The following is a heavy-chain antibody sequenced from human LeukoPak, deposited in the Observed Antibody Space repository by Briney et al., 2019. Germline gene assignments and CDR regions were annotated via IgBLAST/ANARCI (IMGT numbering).Heavy chain of an antibody. Sequence: ASVRVSCKASGGTFSSYAISWVRQAPGQGLEWMGGIIPIFGTVNYAQKFQGRVTITADESTSTAYMELSSLRSEDTAVYYCARVGSSYMDVWGKGTTVTVSS. CDR2: IIPIFGTV. CDR3: ARVGSSYMDV. CDR1: GGTFSSYA. V-gene: IGHV1-69*13. J-gene: IGHJ6*03.